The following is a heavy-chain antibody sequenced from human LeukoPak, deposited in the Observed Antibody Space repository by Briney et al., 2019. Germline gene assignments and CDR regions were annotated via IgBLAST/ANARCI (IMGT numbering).Heavy chain of an antibody. J-gene: IGHJ6*02. CDR3: ARAHYYDFWSGYYTPSYYYGMDV. CDR2: ISAYNGNT. CDR1: GYTFTSYG. V-gene: IGHV1-18*01. Sequence: ASAKVSCKASGYTFTSYGISWVRQAPGQGLEWMGWISAYNGNTNYAQKLQGRVTMTTDTSTSTAYMELRSLRSDDTAVYYCARAHYYDFWSGYYTPSYYYGMDVWGQGTTVTVSS. D-gene: IGHD3-3*01.